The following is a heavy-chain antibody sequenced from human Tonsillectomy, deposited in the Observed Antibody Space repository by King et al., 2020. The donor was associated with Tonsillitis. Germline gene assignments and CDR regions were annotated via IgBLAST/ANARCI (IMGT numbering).Heavy chain of an antibody. V-gene: IGHV4-4*02. Sequence: VQLQESGPGLVKPSGTLSLTCAVSGGSISSSNWWSWVRQPPGKGLEWMWGIYHSGSTNYNPSLKGRVTISVDKSKNQFSLKLSSVTAADRAVYYCARDAGATYYYDSSGLLAFDIWRQGTMVTVSS. CDR1: GGSISSSNW. CDR3: ARDAGATYYYDSSGLLAFDI. D-gene: IGHD3-22*01. CDR2: IYHSGST. J-gene: IGHJ3*02.